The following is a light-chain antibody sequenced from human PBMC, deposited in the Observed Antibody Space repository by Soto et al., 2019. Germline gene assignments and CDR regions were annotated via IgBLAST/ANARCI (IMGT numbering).Light chain of an antibody. J-gene: IGLJ2*01. CDR3: PSYDSSLSVVV. CDR1: SSNIGAGYD. Sequence: QSVLTQPPSVSGAPGQRVTISCTGSSSNIGAGYDVHWYQQLPGTAPKLLIYGNSNRPSGVPDRFSGSKSGTSASLAITGLQAEDEADDYCPSYDSSLSVVVFGGGTKLTV. V-gene: IGLV1-40*01. CDR2: GNS.